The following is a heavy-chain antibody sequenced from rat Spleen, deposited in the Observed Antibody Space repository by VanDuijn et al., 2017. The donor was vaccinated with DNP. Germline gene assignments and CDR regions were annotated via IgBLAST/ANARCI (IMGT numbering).Heavy chain of an antibody. V-gene: IGHV2-16*01. CDR1: GFSLTTYS. CDR3: ARRHISGYGYFDY. D-gene: IGHD4-3*01. Sequence: QVQLKESGPGLVQPSETLSLTCTVSGFSLTTYSVSWVRQPSGKGPEWMGKMWYDGDTAYNSVLKSRLSISRDTSKSHVFLKMNSVQTEDTAMYFCARRHISGYGYFDYWGQGVMVTVSS. J-gene: IGHJ2*01. CDR2: MWYDGDT.